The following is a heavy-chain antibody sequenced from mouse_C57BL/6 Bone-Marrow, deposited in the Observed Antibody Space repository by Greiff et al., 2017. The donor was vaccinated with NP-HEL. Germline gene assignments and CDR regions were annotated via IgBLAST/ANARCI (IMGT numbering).Heavy chain of an antibody. D-gene: IGHD1-1*01. CDR2: IYPGSGST. V-gene: IGHV1-55*01. Sequence: VQLQQPGAELVKPGASVKMSCKASGYTFTSYWITWVKQRPGQGLEWIGDIYPGSGSTNYNEKFKSKATLTVDTSSSTAYMQLSSLTSEDSAVYYCATLRITTVVAPYFDYWGQGTTLTVSS. CDR1: GYTFTSYW. J-gene: IGHJ2*01. CDR3: ATLRITTVVAPYFDY.